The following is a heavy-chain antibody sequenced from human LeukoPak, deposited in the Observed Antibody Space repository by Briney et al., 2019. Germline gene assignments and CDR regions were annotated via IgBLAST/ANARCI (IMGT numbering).Heavy chain of an antibody. J-gene: IGHJ4*02. Sequence: ASVKVSCKASGYTFTSYYMHWVRQAPGQGLEWMGIINPSGGSTSYAQKFQGRVTMTRDTSTSTAYMEVRSLRSDDTAVYYCASMSGYYPSYYFDYWGQETLVTVSS. CDR2: INPSGGST. D-gene: IGHD3-3*01. V-gene: IGHV1-46*01. CDR3: ASMSGYYPSYYFDY. CDR1: GYTFTSYY.